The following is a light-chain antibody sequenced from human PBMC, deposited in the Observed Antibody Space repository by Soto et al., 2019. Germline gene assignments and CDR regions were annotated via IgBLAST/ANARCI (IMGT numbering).Light chain of an antibody. CDR1: QSVSSY. CDR2: DAS. CDR3: QQRSNWPGT. V-gene: IGKV3-11*01. Sequence: EIVLTQSPATLSLSPGERGTLSCRASQSVSSYLAWYQQKPGQAPRLLIYDASNRATGIPARFSGSGSGTDFTLTISSLEPEDFAVYYCQQRSNWPGTFGQGTKVEIK. J-gene: IGKJ1*01.